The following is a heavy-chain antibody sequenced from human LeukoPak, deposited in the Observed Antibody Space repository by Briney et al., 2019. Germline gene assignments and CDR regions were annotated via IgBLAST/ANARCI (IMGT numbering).Heavy chain of an antibody. CDR2: IWYDGSNK. V-gene: IGHV3-33*08. CDR3: ARDSRPSAAGTHNWFDP. Sequence: GGSLRLSCAASGFTFSSYAMSWVRQAPGKGLEWVAVIWYDGSNKYYADSVKGRFTISRDNSKNTLYLQMNSLRAEDTAVYYCARDSRPSAAGTHNWFDPWGQGTLVTVSS. CDR1: GFTFSSYA. J-gene: IGHJ5*02. D-gene: IGHD6-13*01.